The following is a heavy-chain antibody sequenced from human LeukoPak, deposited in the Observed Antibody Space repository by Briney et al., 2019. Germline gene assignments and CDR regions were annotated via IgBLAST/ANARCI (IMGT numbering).Heavy chain of an antibody. Sequence: PGGSLRLSCAASGFTFSSYSMNWVRQAPGKGLEWVSVISGSGGSTYYADSVKGRFTISRVNSKNTLYLQMNSLRAEDTAVYYCAKENYGDSTGGRFQHWGQGTLVTVSS. V-gene: IGHV3-23*01. CDR2: ISGSGGST. CDR3: AKENYGDSTGGRFQH. D-gene: IGHD4-17*01. CDR1: GFTFSSYS. J-gene: IGHJ1*01.